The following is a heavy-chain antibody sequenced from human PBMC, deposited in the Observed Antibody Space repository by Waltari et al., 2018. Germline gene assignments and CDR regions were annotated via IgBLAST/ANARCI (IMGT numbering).Heavy chain of an antibody. V-gene: IGHV4-39*01. CDR1: GGPISSSSSY. Sequence: QLQLQESGPGLVKPSETLSLTCTVSGGPISSSSSYWGWIRQPPGTGLEWIGTIYYSGTTYYNPSLKSRVTISVDTSKKQFSLKLRSVTAPDTAVYYCARGESFYDYGDYGLDAFDIWGQGTMVTVSS. CDR3: ARGESFYDYGDYGLDAFDI. D-gene: IGHD4-17*01. J-gene: IGHJ3*02. CDR2: IYYSGTT.